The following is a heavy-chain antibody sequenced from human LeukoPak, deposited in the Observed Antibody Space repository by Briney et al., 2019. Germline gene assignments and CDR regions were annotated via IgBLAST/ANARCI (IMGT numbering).Heavy chain of an antibody. D-gene: IGHD3-22*01. J-gene: IGHJ4*02. Sequence: PSETLSLTCAVYGGSFSGYYWSWIRQPPGKGLEWIGEINQSGSTNYNPSLKSRVTISVDTSKNQFSLKLSSVTAADTAVYYCARGPAYDSSHWGQGTLVTVSS. CDR1: GGSFSGYY. CDR2: INQSGST. CDR3: ARGPAYDSSH. V-gene: IGHV4-34*01.